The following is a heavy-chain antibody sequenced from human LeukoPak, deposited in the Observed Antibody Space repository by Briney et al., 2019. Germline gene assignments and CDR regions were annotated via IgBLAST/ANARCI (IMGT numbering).Heavy chain of an antibody. V-gene: IGHV3-30*03. D-gene: IGHD6-19*01. CDR1: GFTFSSYG. CDR3: ARVMGSSGWYGYYLDY. CDR2: ISYDGSNK. J-gene: IGHJ4*02. Sequence: PGGSLRLFCAASGFTFSSYGMHWVRQAPGKGLEWVAVISYDGSNKYYADSVKGRFTISRDNSKNTLYLQMNSLRAEDTAVYYCARVMGSSGWYGYYLDYWGQGTLVTVSS.